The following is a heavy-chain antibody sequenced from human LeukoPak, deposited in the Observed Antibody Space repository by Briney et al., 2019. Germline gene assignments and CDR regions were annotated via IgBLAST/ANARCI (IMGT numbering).Heavy chain of an antibody. CDR1: GGSISSYY. CDR2: IYYSGST. V-gene: IGHV4-59*01. D-gene: IGHD3-10*01. CDR3: ARSELLWFGGVNSGFDY. J-gene: IGHJ4*02. Sequence: SETLSLTCTVSGGSISSYYWSWIRQPPGKGLEWIGYIYYSGSTNYNPSLKSRVAISLDTSKNQFSLKLSSVTAADTAVYYCARSELLWFGGVNSGFDYWGQGTLVTVSS.